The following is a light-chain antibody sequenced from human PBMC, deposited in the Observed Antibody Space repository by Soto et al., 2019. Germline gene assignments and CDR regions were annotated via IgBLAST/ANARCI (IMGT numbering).Light chain of an antibody. J-gene: IGKJ1*01. Sequence: DIQMTQSPSTLSASVGDRVTITCRASQSISSWLAWYQQKPGKAPKLLIYKAPSLESGVPSRFSGSGSGTEFTLTFSSLQPDDFATYYCQQYNSYRPFGQGTKV. V-gene: IGKV1-5*03. CDR3: QQYNSYRP. CDR2: KAP. CDR1: QSISSW.